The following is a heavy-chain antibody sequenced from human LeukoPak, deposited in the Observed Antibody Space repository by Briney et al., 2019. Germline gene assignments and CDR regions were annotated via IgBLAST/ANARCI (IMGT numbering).Heavy chain of an antibody. CDR1: GGSISSYY. D-gene: IGHD3-10*01. V-gene: IGHV4-59*01. J-gene: IGHJ5*02. Sequence: SETLSLTCTVSGGSISSYYWSWIRQPPGKGLEWIGYIYYSGSTNYNPSLKSRVIISVDTSKNQFSLKLSSVTAADTAVYYCARAKQGGLWFGELRTNWFDPWGQGTLVTVSS. CDR3: ARAKQGGLWFGELRTNWFDP. CDR2: IYYSGST.